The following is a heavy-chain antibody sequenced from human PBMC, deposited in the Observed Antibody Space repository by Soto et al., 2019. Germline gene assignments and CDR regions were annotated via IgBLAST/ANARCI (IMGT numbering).Heavy chain of an antibody. CDR1: GGSVNSGSYY. CDR3: ARTVHYDFWSGYYTGSGMDV. CDR2: IYYSGST. Sequence: PSETLSLTCTVSGGSVNSGSYYWSWIRQPPGKGLDWIGYIYYSGSTNYNPSLKSRVTISVDTSKNQFSLKLSSVTAADTAVYYCARTVHYDFWSGYYTGSGMDVWGQGTTVTVSS. J-gene: IGHJ6*02. D-gene: IGHD3-3*01. V-gene: IGHV4-61*01.